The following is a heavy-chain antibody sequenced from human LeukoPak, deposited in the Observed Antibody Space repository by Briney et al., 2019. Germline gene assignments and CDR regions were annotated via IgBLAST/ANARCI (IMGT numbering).Heavy chain of an antibody. Sequence: GASVKVSCKASGGTFSSYAISWVRQAPGQGLEWMGGIIPIFGTANYAQKFQGRVTMTRNTSISTAYMELSSLRSEDTAVYYCARRKRGLVITYWFDPWGQGTLVTVSS. D-gene: IGHD3/OR15-3a*01. J-gene: IGHJ5*02. CDR3: ARRKRGLVITYWFDP. CDR1: GGTFSSYA. CDR2: IIPIFGTA. V-gene: IGHV1-69*05.